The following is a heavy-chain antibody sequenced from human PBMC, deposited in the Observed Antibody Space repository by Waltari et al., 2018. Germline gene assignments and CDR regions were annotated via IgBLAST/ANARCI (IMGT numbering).Heavy chain of an antibody. CDR1: GFTFSSYA. D-gene: IGHD2-2*01. J-gene: IGHJ4*02. CDR2: IMGSGGST. CDR3: AKSGRGVVVPAAMPFDY. Sequence: EVQLLESGGGLVQPGGSLRLSCAASGFTFSSYAMSWVRQAPGKGLEWVSAIMGSGGSTDYADSVKCRFTISRDNSKNTLYLQMNSLRAEDTAVYYCAKSGRGVVVPAAMPFDYWGQGTLVTVSS. V-gene: IGHV3-23*01.